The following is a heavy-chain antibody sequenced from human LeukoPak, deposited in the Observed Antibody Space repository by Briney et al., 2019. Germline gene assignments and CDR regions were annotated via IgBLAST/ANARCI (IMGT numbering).Heavy chain of an antibody. CDR2: IIPIFGTA. CDR3: ARDGGGARPNGGLAFDI. Sequence: SVKVSCRASGYTFSTYGLNWVRQAPGQGLEWMGGIIPIFGTANYAQKFQGRVTITADESTSTAYMELSSLRSEDTAVYYCARDGGGARPNGGLAFDIWGQGTMVTVSS. J-gene: IGHJ3*02. CDR1: GYTFSTYG. D-gene: IGHD6-6*01. V-gene: IGHV1-69*13.